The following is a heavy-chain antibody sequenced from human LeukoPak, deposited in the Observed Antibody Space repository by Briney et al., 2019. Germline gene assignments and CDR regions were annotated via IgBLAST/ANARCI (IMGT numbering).Heavy chain of an antibody. Sequence: KPSETLSLTCAVYGGSFSGYYWSWIRQPPGKGLEWIGYIYYSGSTNYNPSLKSRVTISVDTSKNQFSLKLSSVTAADTAVYYCARAGYDFWRTDYWGQGTLVTVSS. V-gene: IGHV4-59*01. D-gene: IGHD3-3*01. CDR2: IYYSGST. CDR3: ARAGYDFWRTDY. J-gene: IGHJ4*02. CDR1: GGSFSGYY.